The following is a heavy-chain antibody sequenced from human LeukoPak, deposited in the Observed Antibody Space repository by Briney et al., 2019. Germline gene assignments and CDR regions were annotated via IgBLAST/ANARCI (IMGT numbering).Heavy chain of an antibody. D-gene: IGHD4-17*01. Sequence: PGGSLRLSCAASGFTFSSYWMSWVRQAPGKGLVWVSRINSDGSSTSYADSVKGRFTISRDNAKNTLYLQMNSLRAEDTAVYYCARALSTVTYDASLDYWGQGTLVTVSS. CDR2: INSDGSST. CDR1: GFTFSSYW. J-gene: IGHJ4*02. CDR3: ARALSTVTYDASLDY. V-gene: IGHV3-74*01.